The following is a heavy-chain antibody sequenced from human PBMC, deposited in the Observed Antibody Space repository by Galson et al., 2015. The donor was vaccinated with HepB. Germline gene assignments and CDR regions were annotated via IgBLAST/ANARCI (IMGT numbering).Heavy chain of an antibody. Sequence: SETLSLTCTVSGDSINIKNFYWGWIRQPPGKGLEWIATLYDRGFTYYNPALNNRLTVFHGTSGDQFSLKLNSVTAADTAIYFCARQEPSRRGYFDYWGQGALVTVSS. CDR2: LYDRGFT. CDR1: GDSINIKNFY. J-gene: IGHJ4*02. CDR3: ARQEPSRRGYFDY. D-gene: IGHD3-10*01. V-gene: IGHV4-39*01.